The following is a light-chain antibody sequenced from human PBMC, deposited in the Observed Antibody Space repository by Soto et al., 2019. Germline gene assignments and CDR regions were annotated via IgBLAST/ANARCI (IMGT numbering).Light chain of an antibody. J-gene: IGKJ5*01. CDR1: QSVSSSY. CDR3: QQYGSSPSIT. CDR2: GAS. V-gene: IGKV3-20*01. Sequence: EIVLTQSPGTLSLSPGERATLSCKASQSVSSSYLAWYRQKPGQAPRLLIHGASSRATGIPDRFSGRGSGTDFTLTIIRLEPEDFAEYYCQQYGSSPSITFGQGTRLDIK.